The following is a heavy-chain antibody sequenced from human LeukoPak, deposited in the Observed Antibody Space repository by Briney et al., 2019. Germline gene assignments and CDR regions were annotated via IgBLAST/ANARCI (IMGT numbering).Heavy chain of an antibody. D-gene: IGHD3-16*02. V-gene: IGHV4-59*01. CDR1: GGSISSYY. J-gene: IGHJ3*02. CDR2: IYYSGNT. CDR3: ARDRRGAYYDYVWGSYRYDAFDI. Sequence: SETLSLTCTVSGGSISSYYWSWIRQPPGKGLEWIGYIYYSGNTNYNPSLKSRVTISVDTSKNQFSLKLSSVTAADTAVYYCARDRRGAYYDYVWGSYRYDAFDIWGQGTMVTVSS.